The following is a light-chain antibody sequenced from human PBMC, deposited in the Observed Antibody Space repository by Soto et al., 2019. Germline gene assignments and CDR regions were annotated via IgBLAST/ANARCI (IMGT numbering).Light chain of an antibody. CDR1: ISDIAAYNY. Sequence: QSALTQPASVSGSPGQSITISCTGTISDIAAYNYVSWYQQHPGRAPKLIIYEATRRPSGISNRFSGSKSGNTASLTISGLQAEDEADYYCCSFAGSNSWVFGGGTKLTVL. CDR2: EAT. J-gene: IGLJ3*02. CDR3: CSFAGSNSWV. V-gene: IGLV2-23*01.